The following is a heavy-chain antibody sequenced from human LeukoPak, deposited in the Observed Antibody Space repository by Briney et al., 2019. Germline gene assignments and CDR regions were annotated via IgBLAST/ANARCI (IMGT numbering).Heavy chain of an antibody. CDR3: VKDLVAASENVRGWYPMDY. CDR2: ISWNGARI. Sequence: GGSLRLSCAASGFTFAEYTMHWVRQAPGKGLEWVSLISWNGARIHYGDSVKGRFTISRDNSKNSLYQQMNSLRTEDTALYYCVKDLVAASENVRGWYPMDYWGQGTLVTVSS. CDR1: GFTFAEYT. J-gene: IGHJ4*02. V-gene: IGHV3-43*01. D-gene: IGHD6-19*01.